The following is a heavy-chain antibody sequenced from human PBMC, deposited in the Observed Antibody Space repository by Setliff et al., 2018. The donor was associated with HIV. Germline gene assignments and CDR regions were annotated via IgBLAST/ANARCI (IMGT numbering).Heavy chain of an antibody. CDR1: GFTFSSYT. D-gene: IGHD3-3*01. CDR2: ISSSSYYI. J-gene: IGHJ6*02. V-gene: IGHV3-21*01. CDR3: ARDSMGGPKYYDFWITSYYYYGMDV. Sequence: PGGSLRLSCAASGFTFSSYTMNWVRQAPGKGLEWVSSISSSSYYIYYADSVKGRFTISRDNAKNSLFLQMNSLRAEDTAVYYCARDSMGGPKYYDFWITSYYYYGMDVWGQGTTVTVSS.